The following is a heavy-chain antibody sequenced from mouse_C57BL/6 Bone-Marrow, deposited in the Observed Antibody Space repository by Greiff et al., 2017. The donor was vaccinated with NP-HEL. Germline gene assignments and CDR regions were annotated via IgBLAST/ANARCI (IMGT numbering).Heavy chain of an antibody. Sequence: EVQLVESGGGLVKPGGSLKLSCAASGFTFSDYGMHWVRQAPEKGLEWVAYISSGSSTIYYADTVKGRFTISRDNAKNTLFLQMTSLRSEDTAMYYCARDSSGYLRGYYAMDYWGQGTSVTVSS. J-gene: IGHJ4*01. CDR1: GFTFSDYG. V-gene: IGHV5-17*01. CDR3: ARDSSGYLRGYYAMDY. CDR2: ISSGSSTI. D-gene: IGHD3-2*02.